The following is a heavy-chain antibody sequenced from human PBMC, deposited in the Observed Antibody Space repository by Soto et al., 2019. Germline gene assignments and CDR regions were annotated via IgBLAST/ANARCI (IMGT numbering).Heavy chain of an antibody. CDR3: AKSYSSGYYFDY. V-gene: IGHV3-23*01. J-gene: IGHJ4*02. CDR1: VFTFSSYA. D-gene: IGHD3-22*01. CDR2: ISGSGGST. Sequence: XGSLRLSCASSVFTFSSYAMSWVRQAPGKGLEWVSAISGSGGSTYYADSVKGRFTISRDNSKNTLYLQMNSLRAEDTAVYYCAKSYSSGYYFDYWGQGTLVTVSS.